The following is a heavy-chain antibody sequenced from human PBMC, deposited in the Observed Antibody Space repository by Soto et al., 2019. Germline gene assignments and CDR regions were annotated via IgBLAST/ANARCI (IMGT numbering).Heavy chain of an antibody. Sequence: EVQLVESGGGLVQPGGSLRLSCAASGFTFSSYSMNWVRQAPGKGLEWVSYISSSSSTIYYADSVKGRFTISGDNAKNSLYLQMNSLRDEDTAVYYCAREAGTWHLPLNWFDPWGQGTLVTVSS. CDR1: GFTFSSYS. V-gene: IGHV3-48*02. CDR3: AREAGTWHLPLNWFDP. D-gene: IGHD6-19*01. J-gene: IGHJ5*02. CDR2: ISSSSSTI.